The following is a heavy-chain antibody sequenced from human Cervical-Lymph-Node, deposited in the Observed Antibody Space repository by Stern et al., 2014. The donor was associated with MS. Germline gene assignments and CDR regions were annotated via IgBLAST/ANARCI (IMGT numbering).Heavy chain of an antibody. CDR2: IGYDGNYN. CDR3: AREGLRGYSYGGGGLGY. V-gene: IGHV3-33*01. CDR1: GFTFGGFG. J-gene: IGHJ4*02. Sequence: VQLVESGGGVVQPGKSLGLSCAASGFTFGGFGMHWVRQAPGKGLEWVAVIGYDGNYNYYADSVKGRFTISRDNSKNTLYLQMNSLRAEDTAVYYCAREGLRGYSYGGGGLGYWGQGVLVTVSS. D-gene: IGHD5-18*01.